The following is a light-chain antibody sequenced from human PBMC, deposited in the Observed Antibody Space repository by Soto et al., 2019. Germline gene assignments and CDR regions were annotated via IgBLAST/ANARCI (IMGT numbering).Light chain of an antibody. CDR1: TSNVGNNF. J-gene: IGLJ2*01. CDR2: NNN. V-gene: IGLV1-51*01. Sequence: QSVLTQPPSASAAPGQQVSISCSGSTSNVGNNFVSWYHQVPGTAPKLLIFNNNKRPSGISDRFSGSKSGTSATLYITGLQTGDEADYYCGTWDSSQSAGVFGGGTKLTVL. CDR3: GTWDSSQSAGV.